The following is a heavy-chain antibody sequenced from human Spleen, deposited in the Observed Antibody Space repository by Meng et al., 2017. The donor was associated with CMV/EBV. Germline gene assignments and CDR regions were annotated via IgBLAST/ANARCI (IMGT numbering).Heavy chain of an antibody. Sequence: GESLKISCAASGFTFSSYSMNWVRQAPGKGLEWVSYISSSSSIYYADSVKGRFTISRDNSKNTLFLQMDSLTAEDTAVYYCAKEMPIATTVSFRWLDPWGQGTLVTVSS. J-gene: IGHJ5*02. V-gene: IGHV3-48*01. CDR1: GFTFSSYS. CDR3: AKEMPIATTVSFRWLDP. CDR2: ISSSSSI. D-gene: IGHD6-13*01.